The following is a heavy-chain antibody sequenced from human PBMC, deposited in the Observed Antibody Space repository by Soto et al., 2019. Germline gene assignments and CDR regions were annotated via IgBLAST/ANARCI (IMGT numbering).Heavy chain of an antibody. CDR3: ARGGDLHSGELCHF. Sequence: QVQLMQSGAEVREPGASVKVSCKASGYNFTSYGINWVRQATGQGLEWMGWMNPINGNTGFAQKFQGRLTMTRNTSGSTAYMELRGLTSEDTDLYYCARGGDLHSGELCHFWGQGALVTVSS. J-gene: IGHJ4*02. D-gene: IGHD3-16*01. CDR1: GYNFTSYG. V-gene: IGHV1-8*01. CDR2: MNPINGNT.